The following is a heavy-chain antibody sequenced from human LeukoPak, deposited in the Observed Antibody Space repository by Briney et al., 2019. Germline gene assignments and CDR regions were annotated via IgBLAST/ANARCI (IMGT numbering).Heavy chain of an antibody. CDR2: IYYSGST. V-gene: IGHV4-59*01. Sequence: SETLSLTCTVSGGSISSYYWSWIRQPPGKGLEWIGYIYYSGSTNYNPSLKSRVTISVDTSKNQFSLKLSSVTAADTAVYYCARRNNYYDSSGYYGWFDPWGQGTLVTVSS. D-gene: IGHD3-22*01. J-gene: IGHJ5*02. CDR3: ARRNNYYDSSGYYGWFDP. CDR1: GGSISSYY.